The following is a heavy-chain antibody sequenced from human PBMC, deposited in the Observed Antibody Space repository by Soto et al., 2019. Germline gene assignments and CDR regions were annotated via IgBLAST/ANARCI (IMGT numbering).Heavy chain of an antibody. J-gene: IGHJ6*02. D-gene: IGHD3-10*01. CDR2: ISSSSTI. Sequence: PGGSLRLSCAASGFTFSSYSMNWVRQAPGKGLEWVSYISSSSTIYYADSVKGRFTISRDNAKNSLYLQMNSLRDEDTAVYYCASNYGSGSHIVRYYYYYGMDVWGQGTTVTVSS. V-gene: IGHV3-48*02. CDR1: GFTFSSYS. CDR3: ASNYGSGSHIVRYYYYYGMDV.